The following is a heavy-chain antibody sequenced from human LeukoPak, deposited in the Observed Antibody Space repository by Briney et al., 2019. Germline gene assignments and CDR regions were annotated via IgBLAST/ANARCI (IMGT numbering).Heavy chain of an antibody. CDR3: ARDQGSSFSLDY. CDR1: GFTFNSYT. Sequence: GGSLRLSCAASGFTFNSYTMNWVRQAPGKGLEWVSSISSSSSYIYYADSVKGRFTISRDNAKNSLYLQMNSLRAEDTAVYYRARDQGSSFSLDYWGQGTLVTVSS. V-gene: IGHV3-21*01. CDR2: ISSSSSYI. J-gene: IGHJ4*02. D-gene: IGHD6-13*01.